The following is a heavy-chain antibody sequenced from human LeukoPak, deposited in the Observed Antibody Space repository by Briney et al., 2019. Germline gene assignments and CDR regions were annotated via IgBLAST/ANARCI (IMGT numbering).Heavy chain of an antibody. D-gene: IGHD7-27*01. CDR3: ARRPTGDPKFDY. V-gene: IGHV4-59*08. J-gene: IGHJ4*02. CDR2: IYHSGST. CDR1: GGSISNYY. Sequence: SETLSLTCTVSGGSISNYYWSWIRQPPGKGLEWIGYIYHSGSTNYNPSLKSRVTISVDTSKNRFSLKLSTVTAADTAVYYCARRPTGDPKFDYWGQGTLVTVSS.